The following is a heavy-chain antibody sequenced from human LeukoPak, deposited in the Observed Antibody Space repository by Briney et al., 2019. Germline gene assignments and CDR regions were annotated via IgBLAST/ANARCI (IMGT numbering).Heavy chain of an antibody. CDR2: FDPEEGET. D-gene: IGHD1-26*01. Sequence: ASVKVSCKVSGYTLTKLSMHWVRQAPGKGLEWMGGFDPEEGETVYTQNFQGRVTMTEDTSTDTAYMELSSLRSEDTAVYYCATAGSYWRDFDYWGQGTLVTVSS. CDR3: ATAGSYWRDFDY. CDR1: GYTLTKLS. J-gene: IGHJ4*02. V-gene: IGHV1-24*01.